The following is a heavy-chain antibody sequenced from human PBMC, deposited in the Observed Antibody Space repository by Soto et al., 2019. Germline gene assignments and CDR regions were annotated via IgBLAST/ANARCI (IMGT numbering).Heavy chain of an antibody. D-gene: IGHD2-2*01. J-gene: IGHJ5*02. V-gene: IGHV4-34*01. CDR1: GGSFSGYY. Sequence: QVQLQQWGAGLLKPSETLSLTCAVYGGSFSGYYWSWIRQPPGKVLEWIGEINHSGSTNYNLSLKSRVTISVVPSKNQFSLKLSSVTAADTAVYYCARGKNVVLPAAIWFDPCGQGTLVTVSS. CDR3: ARGKNVVLPAAIWFDP. CDR2: INHSGST.